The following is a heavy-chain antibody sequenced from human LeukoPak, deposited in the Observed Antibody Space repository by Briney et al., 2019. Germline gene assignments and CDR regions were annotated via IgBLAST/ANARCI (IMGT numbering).Heavy chain of an antibody. CDR1: GGSISSHY. CDR3: ARHNYDDYVFDI. D-gene: IGHD4-17*01. J-gene: IGHJ3*02. CDR2: IYYSGST. V-gene: IGHV4-59*08. Sequence: PSETLSLTCTVSGGSISSHYWSWIRQPPGKGLEWIGYIYYSGSTNYNPSLKSRVTISVDTSKNQFSLKLSSVTAADTAVYYCARHNYDDYVFDIWGQGTKVTVSS.